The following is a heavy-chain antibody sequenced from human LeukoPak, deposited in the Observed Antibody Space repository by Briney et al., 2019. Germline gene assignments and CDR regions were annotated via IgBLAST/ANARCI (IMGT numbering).Heavy chain of an antibody. J-gene: IGHJ3*02. CDR3: AREPAASSDAFDI. V-gene: IGHV3-21*01. Sequence: PGGFLRLSCAASGFTFSSYSMNWVRQAPGKGLEWVSSISSSSSYIYYADSVKGRFTISRDNAKNSLYLQMNSLRAEDTAVYYCAREPAASSDAFDIWGQGTMVTVSS. CDR1: GFTFSSYS. D-gene: IGHD6-25*01. CDR2: ISSSSSYI.